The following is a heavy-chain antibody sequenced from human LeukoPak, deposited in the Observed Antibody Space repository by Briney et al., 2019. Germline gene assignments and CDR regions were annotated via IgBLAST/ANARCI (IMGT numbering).Heavy chain of an antibody. J-gene: IGHJ6*03. CDR1: GGSFSGYY. Sequence: SETLSLTCAVYGGSFSGYYWSWIRQPPGKGLEWIGEINHSGSTNYNPSLKSRVTISVDTSKNQFSLKLSSVTAADTAVYYCARARNPDIVMVVAATHYYYMDVWGKGTAVTVSS. V-gene: IGHV4-34*01. D-gene: IGHD2-15*01. CDR3: ARARNPDIVMVVAATHYYYMDV. CDR2: INHSGST.